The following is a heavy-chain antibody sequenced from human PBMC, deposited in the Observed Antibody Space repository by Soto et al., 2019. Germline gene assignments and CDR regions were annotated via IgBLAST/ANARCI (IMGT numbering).Heavy chain of an antibody. CDR2: IYSGGST. D-gene: IGHD2-15*01. J-gene: IGHJ4*02. CDR1: GFTVSSNY. V-gene: IGHV3-66*01. CDR3: ATNVAATLSGVPYYFDY. Sequence: GGSLRLSCAASGFTVSSNYMSWVRQAPGKGLEWVSVIYSGGSTYYADSVKGRFTISRDNSKNTLYLQMNSLRAEDTAVYYCATNVAATLSGVPYYFDYWGQGTLVTVSS.